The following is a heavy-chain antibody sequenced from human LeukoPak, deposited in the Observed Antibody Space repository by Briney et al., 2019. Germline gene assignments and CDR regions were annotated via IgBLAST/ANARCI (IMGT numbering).Heavy chain of an antibody. Sequence: PGGSLRLSCSASGFTFGSYAMSWVRQAPGKGLEWVSSISSSSSYIYYADSVKGRFTISRDNAKNSLYLQMNSLRAEDTAVYYCARDDVDTAMAYAFDIWGQGTMVTVSS. CDR3: ARDDVDTAMAYAFDI. CDR1: GFTFGSYA. D-gene: IGHD5-18*01. CDR2: ISSSSSYI. V-gene: IGHV3-21*01. J-gene: IGHJ3*02.